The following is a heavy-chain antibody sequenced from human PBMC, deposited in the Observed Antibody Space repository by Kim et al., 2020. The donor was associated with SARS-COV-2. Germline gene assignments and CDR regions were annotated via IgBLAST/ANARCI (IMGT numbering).Heavy chain of an antibody. CDR2: ISSTSDFT. D-gene: IGHD2-21*01. CDR3: AGDRGGVIDR. CDR1: GFIFSDYY. J-gene: IGHJ5*02. V-gene: IGHV3-11*05. Sequence: GGSLRLSCAASGFIFSDYYMSWIRQSPEKGLEWVSYISSTSDFTDYGDSVKGRFTISRDNAKNSVYLQMNSLRVEDTAVYYCAGDRGGVIDRWGQGTRVT.